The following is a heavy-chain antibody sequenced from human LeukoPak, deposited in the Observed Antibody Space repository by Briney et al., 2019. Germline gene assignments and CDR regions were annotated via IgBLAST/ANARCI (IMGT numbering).Heavy chain of an antibody. V-gene: IGHV4-59*12. CDR2: IYHSGST. D-gene: IGHD3-22*01. J-gene: IGHJ3*02. CDR3: ARDSSYYYDSSGGAFDI. Sequence: PSETLSLTCTVSGGSISSYYWSWIRQPPGKGLEWIGYIYHSGSTYYNPSLKSRVTISVDRSKNQFSLKLSSVTAADTAVYYCARDSSYYYDSSGGAFDIWGQGTMVTVSS. CDR1: GGSISSYY.